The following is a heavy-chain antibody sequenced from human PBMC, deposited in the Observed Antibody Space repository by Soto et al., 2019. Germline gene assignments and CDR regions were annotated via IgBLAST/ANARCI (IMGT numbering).Heavy chain of an antibody. D-gene: IGHD5-18*01. CDR2: ISYDGSNK. Sequence: QVQLVESGGGVVQPGRPLSLSCAASGFTFSSNDLHWVRQAPGKGLEWVAIISYDGSNKYYADSVKGRFSISRDNSKNTLYLQMNSLRADDTAVYYCAKVDTEAPDFWGQGTLVTVSS. CDR3: AKVDTEAPDF. J-gene: IGHJ4*02. V-gene: IGHV3-30*18. CDR1: GFTFSSND.